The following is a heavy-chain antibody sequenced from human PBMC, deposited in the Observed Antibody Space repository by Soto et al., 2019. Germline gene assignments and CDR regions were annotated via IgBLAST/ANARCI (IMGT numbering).Heavy chain of an antibody. J-gene: IGHJ4*02. CDR1: GGSLSGYY. D-gene: IGHD3-3*01. Sequence: SETLSLTCAVYGGSLSGYYWSWIRQPPGKGLEWIGEINHSGSTNYSPSLKSRVTILVDTSKNQFSLQLSSVAAADTAMYYCARGDFAWEPSTDYWGQGTLVTVSS. CDR2: INHSGST. V-gene: IGHV4-34*01. CDR3: ARGDFAWEPSTDY.